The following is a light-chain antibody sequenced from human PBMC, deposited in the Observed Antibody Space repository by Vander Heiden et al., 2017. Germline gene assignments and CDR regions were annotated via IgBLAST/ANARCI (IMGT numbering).Light chain of an antibody. J-gene: IGKJ1*01. Sequence: DIQMTQSPSTLSASVGDRVTITCRASQSISSWLAWYQQNPGKAPKLLIYDASSLESGVPSRFSGSGSGTEFTHTISSLQPDDFATYYCQQYNSYPWTFGQGTKVEIK. CDR1: QSISSW. CDR2: DAS. V-gene: IGKV1-5*01. CDR3: QQYNSYPWT.